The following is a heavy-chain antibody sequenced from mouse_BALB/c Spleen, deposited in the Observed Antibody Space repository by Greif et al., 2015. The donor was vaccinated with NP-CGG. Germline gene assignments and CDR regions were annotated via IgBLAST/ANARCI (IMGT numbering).Heavy chain of an antibody. V-gene: IGHV7-3*02. CDR1: GFTFTDYY. Sequence: EVMLVESGGGLVQPGGSLRLSCATSGFTFTDYYMSWVRQPPGKALEWLGFIRNKANGYTTEYSASVKGRFTISRDNSQSILYLQMNTLRAEDSATYYCARANFDYWGQGTTLTVSS. CDR3: ARANFDY. CDR2: IRNKANGYTT. J-gene: IGHJ2*01.